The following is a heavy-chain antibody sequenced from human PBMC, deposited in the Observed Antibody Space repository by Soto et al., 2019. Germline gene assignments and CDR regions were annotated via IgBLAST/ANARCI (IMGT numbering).Heavy chain of an antibody. J-gene: IGHJ4*02. Sequence: GGSLRLSCAASGFTFSSYGMHWVRQAPGKGLEWVAVISYDGSNKYYADSVKGRFTISRDNSKNTLYLQMNSLRAEDTAVYYCAKAYLVGATRPSFDYWGQGTLVTVSS. CDR1: GFTFSSYG. CDR3: AKAYLVGATRPSFDY. D-gene: IGHD1-26*01. V-gene: IGHV3-30*18. CDR2: ISYDGSNK.